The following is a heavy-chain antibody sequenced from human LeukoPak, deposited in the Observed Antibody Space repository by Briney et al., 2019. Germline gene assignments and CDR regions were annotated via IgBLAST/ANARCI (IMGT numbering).Heavy chain of an antibody. CDR3: ARDTDSSGYLIDY. Sequence: PGGSLRLSCAASGFTFSSYAMSWVRQAPGKGLEWVAVISYDGSNKYYADSVKGRFTISRDNSKNTLYLQMNSLRAEDTAVYYCARDTDSSGYLIDYWGQGTLVTVSS. J-gene: IGHJ4*02. D-gene: IGHD3-22*01. CDR1: GFTFSSYA. V-gene: IGHV3-30-3*01. CDR2: ISYDGSNK.